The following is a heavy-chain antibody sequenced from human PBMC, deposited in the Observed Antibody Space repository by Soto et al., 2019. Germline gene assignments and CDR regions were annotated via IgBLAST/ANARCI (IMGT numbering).Heavy chain of an antibody. D-gene: IGHD6-13*01. CDR3: AREVAADGTFREDVFDI. CDR2: IIPILTTT. Sequence: QVQLVQSGAEVKKPGSSVKVSCKASGGTFSNHAINWVRQAPGQGLEWMGRIIPILTTTNYAQNFQGRVTITAAESIITAYLELTSLKNDDTAVYYCAREVAADGTFREDVFDIWGQGTMVTVSS. V-gene: IGHV1-69*12. CDR1: GGTFSNHA. J-gene: IGHJ3*02.